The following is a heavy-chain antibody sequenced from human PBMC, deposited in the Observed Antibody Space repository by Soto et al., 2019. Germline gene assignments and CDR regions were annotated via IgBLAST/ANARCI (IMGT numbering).Heavy chain of an antibody. Sequence: QVQLVQSGAEVKKPGASVKVSCKASGYTFTSYGISWVRQDPGQGLEWRGWISAYNGNTNFAQKLQGRVTMTTDTSTSTAYMELRSLRSDDTAVYYCARSEVTIAAAGIIYFDYWGQGTLVTVSS. CDR2: ISAYNGNT. J-gene: IGHJ4*02. V-gene: IGHV1-18*01. CDR3: ARSEVTIAAAGIIYFDY. D-gene: IGHD6-13*01. CDR1: GYTFTSYG.